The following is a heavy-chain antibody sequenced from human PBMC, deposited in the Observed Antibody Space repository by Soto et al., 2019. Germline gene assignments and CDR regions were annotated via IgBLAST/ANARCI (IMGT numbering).Heavy chain of an antibody. Sequence: LGESLKISCKGSGYSFTSYWIGWVRQMPGKGLEWMGIIYPGDSDTRYSPSFQGQVTISADKSISTAYLQWSSLKASDTAMYYCARQRDSSSSSNYYYYYGMDVWGQGTTVTVSS. J-gene: IGHJ6*02. CDR3: ARQRDSSSSSNYYYYYGMDV. CDR1: GYSFTSYW. D-gene: IGHD6-6*01. V-gene: IGHV5-51*01. CDR2: IYPGDSDT.